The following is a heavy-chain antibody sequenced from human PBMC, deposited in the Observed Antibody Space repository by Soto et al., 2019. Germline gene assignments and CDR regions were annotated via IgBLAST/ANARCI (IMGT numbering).Heavy chain of an antibody. CDR2: IKQDGSEK. Sequence: GGSLRLSCAASGFTFSSYWMIWVRQAPGKGLEWVANIKQDGSEKYYVDSVKGRFTISRDNAKNSLYLQMNSLRAEDTAVYYCARDRGYYDFWSGYYTGDYYYYGMDVWGQGTTVTVSS. D-gene: IGHD3-3*01. CDR3: ARDRGYYDFWSGYYTGDYYYYGMDV. CDR1: GFTFSSYW. J-gene: IGHJ6*02. V-gene: IGHV3-7*03.